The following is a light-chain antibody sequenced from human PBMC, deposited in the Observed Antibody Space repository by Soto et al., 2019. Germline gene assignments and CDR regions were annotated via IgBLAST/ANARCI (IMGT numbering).Light chain of an antibody. CDR2: EVS. J-gene: IGLJ2*01. CDR3: SSYTSKSSLI. Sequence: QSALTQPASVSGSPGQSITISCTGTSSDVAGYNFVSWYQQHPGKAPKLMIYEVSNRPSGVSNRFSGSKSGNTASLTISGLQAEDEADYYCSSYTSKSSLIFGGGTKVTVL. CDR1: SSDVAGYNF. V-gene: IGLV2-14*01.